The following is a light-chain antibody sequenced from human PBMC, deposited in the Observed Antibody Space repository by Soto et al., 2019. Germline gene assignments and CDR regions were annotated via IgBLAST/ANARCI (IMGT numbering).Light chain of an antibody. CDR1: QSLFWSSNHKDY. J-gene: IGKJ4*01. Sequence: DIVMTQSPDSLTVSLGESATITCKSSQSLFWSSNHKDYFAWYQKKPGQPPKMLIKWASARESGVPDRFSGSESGTDFTLTISSLQTEDVAVYYCQQYYSLPLTFGGGTKVEIK. CDR2: WAS. CDR3: QQYYSLPLT. V-gene: IGKV4-1*01.